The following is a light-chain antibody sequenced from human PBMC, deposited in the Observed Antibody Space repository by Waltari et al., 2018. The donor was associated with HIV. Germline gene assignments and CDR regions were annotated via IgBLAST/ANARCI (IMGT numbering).Light chain of an antibody. J-gene: IGKJ4*01. V-gene: IGKV3-20*01. Sequence: EIVLTQSPGTLSLSPGERATLSCKVSQSVSSSYLAWYQQKVGQAPRLLIYGPSTRATGIPDRFSGSGSGTDFTLTISRLEAEDFAVYYCQQHGSSPLTFGGGTKVEIK. CDR1: QSVSSSY. CDR3: QQHGSSPLT. CDR2: GPS.